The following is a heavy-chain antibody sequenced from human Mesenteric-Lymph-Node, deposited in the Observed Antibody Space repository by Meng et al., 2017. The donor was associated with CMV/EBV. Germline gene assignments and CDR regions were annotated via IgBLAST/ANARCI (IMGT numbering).Heavy chain of an antibody. CDR2: IKQDGSEK. CDR1: GFTFSSYW. D-gene: IGHD5-18*01. V-gene: IGHV3-7*01. CDR3: ARAGRKGSYGYYYYGMDV. J-gene: IGHJ6*02. Sequence: GGSLRLSCAASGFTFSSYWMSWVRQAPGKGLEWVANIKQDGSEKYYVDSVKGRFTISRDNAKNSLYLQMNSLRAEDTAVYYCARAGRKGSYGYYYYGMDVWGQGTTVTVSS.